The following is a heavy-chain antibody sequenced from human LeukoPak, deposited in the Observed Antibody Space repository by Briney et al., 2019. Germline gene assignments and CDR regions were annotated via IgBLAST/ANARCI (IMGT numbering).Heavy chain of an antibody. J-gene: IGHJ5*02. D-gene: IGHD2-15*01. Sequence: GASVKVSCKASGYTFTSYGVSWVGQAPGQGLEWMGWISTWDGDTNYAQNFQGRVTLTTDTSTTTAYMEVTSLRSDDTAVYYCARDWYCSGGSCDDCFDPWGQGTLVTVSS. CDR1: GYTFTSYG. V-gene: IGHV1-18*01. CDR2: ISTWDGDT. CDR3: ARDWYCSGGSCDDCFDP.